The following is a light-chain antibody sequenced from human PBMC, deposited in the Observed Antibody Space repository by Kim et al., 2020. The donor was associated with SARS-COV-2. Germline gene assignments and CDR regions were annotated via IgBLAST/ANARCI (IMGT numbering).Light chain of an antibody. J-gene: IGLJ3*02. CDR3: VLYMGSGSS. CDR1: SGSVSTNYY. CDR2: STN. V-gene: IGLV8-61*01. Sequence: QTVVTQEPSFSVSPGGTVTLTCGLSSGSVSTNYYPSWYQQTPGQAPRTLIYSTNTRSSGVPDRFSGSILGNKAALTITGAQADDESDYYCVLYMGSGSSFGGGTQLTVL.